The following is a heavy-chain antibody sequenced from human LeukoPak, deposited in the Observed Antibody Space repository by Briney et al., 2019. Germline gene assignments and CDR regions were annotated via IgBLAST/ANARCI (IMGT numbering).Heavy chain of an antibody. CDR1: GYSFTSYC. Sequence: PGESLKISCKVSGYSFTSYCIGWVRQMPGKGLEWMGIIYPGDSGPTYSPSFQGQVTISVDKSINTAYLQWSSLQASDTAMYYCGMSGDRVPLQDDVFDVWGQGTMVTDST. J-gene: IGHJ3*01. V-gene: IGHV5-51*01. CDR2: IYPGDSGP. CDR3: GMSGDRVPLQDDVFDV. D-gene: IGHD1-26*01.